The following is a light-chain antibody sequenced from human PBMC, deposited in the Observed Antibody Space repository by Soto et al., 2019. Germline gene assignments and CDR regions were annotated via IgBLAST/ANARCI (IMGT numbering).Light chain of an antibody. CDR3: QQANSFPRT. J-gene: IGKJ4*01. V-gene: IGKV1-12*01. Sequence: DIQMTQSPSAVSASVGDRVSITCRASQGISNWLAWYQQKPGRAPKLLIYTGSSLQSGVASRFSGTGSGTDFTLTISSLPPEDVATYYCQQANSFPRTFGGGTKVEIK. CDR1: QGISNW. CDR2: TGS.